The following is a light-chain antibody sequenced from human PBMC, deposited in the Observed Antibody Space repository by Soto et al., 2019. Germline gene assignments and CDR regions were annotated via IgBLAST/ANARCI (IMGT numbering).Light chain of an antibody. CDR2: GAS. CDR3: EQYDNCLIT. J-gene: IGKJ5*01. Sequence: EIVMTQSPATLSVSPGERVTLSCRASQSVSSNVALYQRKPGQAPRLLIFGASARVAGIPARFSGSGSGTDFTLTISSPESEDVALYDCEQYDNCLITFGQGTRLEIK. V-gene: IGKV3-15*01. CDR1: QSVSSN.